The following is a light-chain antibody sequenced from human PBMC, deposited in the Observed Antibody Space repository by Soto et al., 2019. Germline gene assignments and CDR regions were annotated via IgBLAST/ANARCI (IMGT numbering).Light chain of an antibody. Sequence: QSVLTQPASESGSPGQSITISCTGTSSDVGSYNLVSWYQQHPGKAPKLMIYEGSKRPSGVSNRFSGSKSGNTASLTISGLQAEDDADYYCCSYAGSSTVVFGGGTKLTVL. V-gene: IGLV2-23*01. CDR3: CSYAGSSTVV. CDR1: SSDVGSYNL. J-gene: IGLJ2*01. CDR2: EGS.